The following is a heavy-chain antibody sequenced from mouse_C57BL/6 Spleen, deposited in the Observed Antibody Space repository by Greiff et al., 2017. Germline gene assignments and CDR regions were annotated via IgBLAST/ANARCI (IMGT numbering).Heavy chain of an antibody. Sequence: EVQREESGRGLVKPGGSLKISCAASGFSFSSYAMSWVRQTPEKRLEWVATISDGGSYTYYPDNVKGRFTISIDNAKSNLYMQMSHLKSEDTAMYYCARDSGSSYEYFDVWGTGTTVTVSS. J-gene: IGHJ1*03. CDR1: GFSFSSYA. D-gene: IGHD1-1*01. CDR2: ISDGGSYT. V-gene: IGHV5-4*01. CDR3: ARDSGSSYEYFDV.